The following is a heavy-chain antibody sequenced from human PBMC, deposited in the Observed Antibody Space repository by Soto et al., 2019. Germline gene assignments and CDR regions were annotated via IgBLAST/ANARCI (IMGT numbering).Heavy chain of an antibody. CDR3: AKDIGAAAEYYYYGMDV. Sequence: PGGSLRLSCAASGFTFDDYAMHWVRQAPGKGLEWVSGISWNSGSIGYADSVKGRFTISRDNAKNSLYLQMNSLRAEDTALYYCAKDIGAAAEYYYYGMDVWGRGTTVPV. D-gene: IGHD6-13*01. CDR1: GFTFDDYA. J-gene: IGHJ6*02. V-gene: IGHV3-9*01. CDR2: ISWNSGSI.